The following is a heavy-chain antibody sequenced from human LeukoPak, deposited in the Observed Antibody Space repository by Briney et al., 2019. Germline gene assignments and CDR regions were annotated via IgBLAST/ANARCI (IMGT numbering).Heavy chain of an antibody. CDR1: GFTFSDYY. D-gene: IGHD5-18*01. J-gene: IGHJ4*02. Sequence: PGGSLRPSCAASGFTFSDYYMSWIRQAPGKGLEWLSYIRSSGGSIYYADSVKGRFTISRDNAKNSLFLQMNSLRAEDTAVYYCARLDTTMLFLDYWGQGTLVTVSS. CDR3: ARLDTTMLFLDY. CDR2: IRSSGGSI. V-gene: IGHV3-11*04.